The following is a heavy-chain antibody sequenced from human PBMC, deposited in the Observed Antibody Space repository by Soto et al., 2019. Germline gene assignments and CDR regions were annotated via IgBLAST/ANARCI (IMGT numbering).Heavy chain of an antibody. V-gene: IGHV1-8*01. Sequence: QVQLVQSGAEVKKPGASVKVSCKASGYTFTSNDINRVRQATGQGLEWMGWMNPKSGHTGSAQKFQGRVTMTRDTSISTAYMELSSLRSEDTAIYYCATTDGDLDVWGQGTTVTVSS. CDR1: GYTFTSND. CDR2: MNPKSGHT. CDR3: ATTDGDLDV. D-gene: IGHD4-17*01. J-gene: IGHJ6*02.